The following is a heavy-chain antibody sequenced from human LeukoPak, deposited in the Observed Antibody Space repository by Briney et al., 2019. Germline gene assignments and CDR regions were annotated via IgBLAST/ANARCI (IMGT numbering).Heavy chain of an antibody. J-gene: IGHJ5*02. CDR1: NGSASSNTYY. D-gene: IGHD3/OR15-3a*01. V-gene: IGHV4-39*07. CDR3: ARGGDWGYNWFDP. CDR2: IPYSGST. Sequence: SETLSLTCTISNGSASSNTYYWGWIRQPPGKGLEWIGSIPYSGSTYYNPSLKGRVTISVDLSKSHFSLKLSSVTAADTAVYYCARGGDWGYNWFDPWGQGTLVTVSS.